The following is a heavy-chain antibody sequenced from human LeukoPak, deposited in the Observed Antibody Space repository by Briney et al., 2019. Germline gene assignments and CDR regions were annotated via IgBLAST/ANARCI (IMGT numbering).Heavy chain of an antibody. Sequence: PSQTLSLTCTVAGASINSEDYYWNWIRQPPGKGLEWIGYIYYSGSTYYNPSLKSRVTISVDTSKNQFSLKLSSVTAADTAVYYCARGYCSSTSCPLDPWGQGTLVTVSS. CDR3: ARGYCSSTSCPLDP. V-gene: IGHV4-30-4*01. D-gene: IGHD2-2*01. CDR1: GASINSEDYY. J-gene: IGHJ5*02. CDR2: IYYSGST.